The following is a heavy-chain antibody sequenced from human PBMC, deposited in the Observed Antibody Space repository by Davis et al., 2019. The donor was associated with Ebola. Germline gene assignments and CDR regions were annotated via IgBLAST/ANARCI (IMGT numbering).Heavy chain of an antibody. CDR2: ISYDGSNK. D-gene: IGHD4-11*01. J-gene: IGHJ6*02. CDR3: ARDGAVHDYKNYYYYGMDV. Sequence: GESLKISCAASGFTFSSYGMHWVRQAPGKGLEWVAVISYDGSNKYYADSVKGRFTISRDNSKNTLYLQMNSLRAEDTAVYYCARDGAVHDYKNYYYYGMDVWGQGTTVTVSS. CDR1: GFTFSSYG. V-gene: IGHV3-30*03.